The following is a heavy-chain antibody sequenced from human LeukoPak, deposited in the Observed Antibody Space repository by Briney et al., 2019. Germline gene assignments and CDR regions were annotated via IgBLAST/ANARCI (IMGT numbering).Heavy chain of an antibody. CDR3: AREVDRLIDYHAMDV. J-gene: IGHJ6*02. CDR2: ISSTSKYI. Sequence: KTGGSLRLSCAASEFTFSSYNMNWVRQAPGKGLEWVSSISSTSKYIYYADSVKGRFTISRDNAQSSLYLQINSLRAEDTAVYYCAREVDRLIDYHAMDVWGQGTTVTVSS. D-gene: IGHD3-22*01. V-gene: IGHV3-21*01. CDR1: EFTFSSYN.